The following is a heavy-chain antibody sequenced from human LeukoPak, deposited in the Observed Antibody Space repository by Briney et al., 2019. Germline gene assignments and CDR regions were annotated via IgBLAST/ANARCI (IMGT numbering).Heavy chain of an antibody. CDR3: AKGDYGDYLDAFDI. D-gene: IGHD4-17*01. CDR2: ISSSSSTM. Sequence: GGSLRLSCAASGFTFSSYGMTWVRQAPGKGLEWVSYISSSSSTMYYADSVKGRFTISRDNAKNSLYLQMNSLRAEDTALYYCAKGDYGDYLDAFDIWGQGTMVTVSS. J-gene: IGHJ3*02. V-gene: IGHV3-48*04. CDR1: GFTFSSYG.